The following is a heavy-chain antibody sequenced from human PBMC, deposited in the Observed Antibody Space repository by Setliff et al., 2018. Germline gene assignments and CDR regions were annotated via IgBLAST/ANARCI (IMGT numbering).Heavy chain of an antibody. J-gene: IGHJ4*02. CDR2: IYPGDSDT. D-gene: IGHD3-22*01. Sequence: GESLKISCKGSGYSFTTYWIGWVRQMPGKGLEWMGIIYPGDSDTRHSPSFQGHVTISADESITTLYLQLNSLNTEDTAVYYCAADTFDSNAQAFDYWGQGTLVTVSS. CDR3: AADTFDSNAQAFDY. V-gene: IGHV5-51*01. CDR1: GYSFTTYW.